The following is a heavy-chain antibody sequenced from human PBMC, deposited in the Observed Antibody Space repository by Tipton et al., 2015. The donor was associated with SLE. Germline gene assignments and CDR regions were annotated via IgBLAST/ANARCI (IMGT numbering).Heavy chain of an antibody. CDR2: ISSGSSTI. Sequence: SLRLSCAASGFTFSGFSMVWVRQAPGKGLEWVSYISSGSSTIYYADSVNGRFTISRDDAKNSLYLQMSSLRAEDTAVYYCTREAARHTLSLDYWGQGTLVTVSS. CDR1: GFTFSGFS. J-gene: IGHJ4*02. CDR3: TREAARHTLSLDY. V-gene: IGHV3-48*01. D-gene: IGHD6-6*01.